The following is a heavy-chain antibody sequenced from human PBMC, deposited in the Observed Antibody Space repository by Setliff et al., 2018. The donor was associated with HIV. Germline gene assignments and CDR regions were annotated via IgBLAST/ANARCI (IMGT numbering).Heavy chain of an antibody. CDR1: GFSLTTYG. D-gene: IGHD4-17*01. CDR2: ISYDGSNK. CDR3: MYGGRTATTH. J-gene: IGHJ4*02. V-gene: IGHV3-30*12. Sequence: PGESLKISCAASGFSLTTYGMHWVRQTPGKGLEWVAVISYDGSNKYYADSVKGRFTISRDNAKYSLYLQMNTLRVEDTAVYYCMYGGRTATTHWGQGTLVTVSS.